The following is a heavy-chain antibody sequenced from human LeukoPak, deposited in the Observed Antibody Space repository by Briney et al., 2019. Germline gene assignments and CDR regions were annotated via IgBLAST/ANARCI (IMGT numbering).Heavy chain of an antibody. CDR3: ARERITIFGVVIKRGWFDP. Sequence: ASVKVSCKASGYTFTSYYMHWVRQAPGQGLEWMGIINPSGGSTSYAQKFQGRVTMTRDTSTSTVYMELSSLRSEDTAVYYCARERITIFGVVIKRGWFDPWGQGILVTVSS. J-gene: IGHJ5*02. D-gene: IGHD3-3*01. V-gene: IGHV1-46*01. CDR2: INPSGGST. CDR1: GYTFTSYY.